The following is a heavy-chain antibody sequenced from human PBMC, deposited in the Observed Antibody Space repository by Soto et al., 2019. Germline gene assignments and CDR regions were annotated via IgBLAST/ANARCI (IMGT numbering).Heavy chain of an antibody. D-gene: IGHD1-20*01. J-gene: IGHJ4*02. CDR1: GFSLSTSGVG. CDR2: IYWDDDK. V-gene: IGHV2-5*02. Sequence: QITLKESGPTLVKPTQALALTCTFSGFSLSTSGVGVGWIRQPPGKALEWLAVIYWDDDKRYRPSLKSRLTISQETSRNPVVLTLTNMYTVDTATYYCAHRPGGYNWDDAHFDDWGQGTLVTVCS. CDR3: AHRPGGYNWDDAHFDD.